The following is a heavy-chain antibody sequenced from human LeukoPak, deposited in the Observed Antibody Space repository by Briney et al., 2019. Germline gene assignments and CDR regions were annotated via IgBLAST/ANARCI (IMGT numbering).Heavy chain of an antibody. CDR2: IYWNDDK. D-gene: IGHD3/OR15-3a*01. J-gene: IGHJ4*02. CDR3: SLDPGY. CDR1: GFSLSSRGVG. V-gene: IGHV2-5*01. Sequence: SGPTLVKPTQTLTLTCSFSGFSLSSRGVGVGWIRQPPGKALEWLTLIYWNDDKRYSPSRKIRLTISKDTSKNLVVLMITNMDPVDTATYYCSLDPGYWGQGTLVTVSS.